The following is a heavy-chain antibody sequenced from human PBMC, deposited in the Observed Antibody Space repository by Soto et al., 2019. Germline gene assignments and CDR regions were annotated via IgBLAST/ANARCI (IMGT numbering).Heavy chain of an antibody. V-gene: IGHV3-23*01. J-gene: IGHJ4*02. Sequence: EVQLLESGGGLVQPGGSLRLSCAASGFTFSSYAMTWVRQAPGKGLEWLSAISGRGGRTYYADSVKGRFTISRDNSKNTLYLQMNSLRAEDMALYYCTREGYGDYSLDYWGQGTLVTVSS. D-gene: IGHD4-17*01. CDR3: TREGYGDYSLDY. CDR2: ISGRGGRT. CDR1: GFTFSSYA.